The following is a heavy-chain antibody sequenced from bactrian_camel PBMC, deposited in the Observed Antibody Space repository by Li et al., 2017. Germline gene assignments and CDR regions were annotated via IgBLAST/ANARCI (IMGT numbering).Heavy chain of an antibody. V-gene: IGHV3S55*01. Sequence: HVQLVESGGDSVQAGGSLRLSCVATGNTIGWQFDCMAWFRQAPGKAREGVAAIVSGGGQRYADSVKGRFSISKDNANNALYLRMNNLKPEDSAKYYCAVDECWGGSLMPGVFGYWGQGTQVTVS. CDR2: IVSGGGQ. J-gene: IGHJ4*01. D-gene: IGHD1*01. CDR1: GNTIGWQFDC. CDR3: AVDECWGGSLMPGVFGY.